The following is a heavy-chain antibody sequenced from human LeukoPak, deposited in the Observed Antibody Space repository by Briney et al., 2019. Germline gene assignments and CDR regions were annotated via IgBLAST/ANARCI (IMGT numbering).Heavy chain of an antibody. CDR3: ASYDFWSGYRGFFDY. Sequence: GSLRLSCAASGFAFSSHAMGWIRQPPGKGLEWIGSIYYSGTTFYNPSLKSRVTISVDTSKNQFSLKLSSVTAADTAVYYCASYDFWSGYRGFFDYWGQGTLVTVSS. CDR1: GFAFSSHA. D-gene: IGHD3-3*01. J-gene: IGHJ4*02. V-gene: IGHV4-39*01. CDR2: IYYSGTT.